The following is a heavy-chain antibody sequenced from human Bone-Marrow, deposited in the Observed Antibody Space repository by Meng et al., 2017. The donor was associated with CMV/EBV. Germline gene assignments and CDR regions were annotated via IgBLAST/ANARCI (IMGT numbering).Heavy chain of an antibody. J-gene: IGHJ4*02. CDR2: IYPDDSDT. D-gene: IGHD4-17*01. CDR3: ARRYGDYGLYYFDY. Sequence: GESLKISCAASGFSFSGYEMNWVRQAPGKGLEWMGIIYPDDSDTRYSPSFQGQVTISADKSISTAYLQWSSLKASDTAMYYCARRYGDYGLYYFDYWGQGTLVTVSS. V-gene: IGHV5-51*01. CDR1: GFSFSGYE.